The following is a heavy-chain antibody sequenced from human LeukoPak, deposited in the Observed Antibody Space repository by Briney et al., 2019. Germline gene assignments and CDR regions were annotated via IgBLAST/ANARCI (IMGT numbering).Heavy chain of an antibody. V-gene: IGHV1-8*01. CDR3: ASRYYYGSGSSTHYYGMDV. Sequence: APVKVSCKASGYTFTSYDINWVRQATGQGLEWMGWMNPNSGNTGYAQKFQGRVTMTRNTSISTAYMELSSLRSEDTAVYYCASRYYYGSGSSTHYYGMDVWGQGTTVTVSS. J-gene: IGHJ6*02. CDR1: GYTFTSYD. D-gene: IGHD3-10*01. CDR2: MNPNSGNT.